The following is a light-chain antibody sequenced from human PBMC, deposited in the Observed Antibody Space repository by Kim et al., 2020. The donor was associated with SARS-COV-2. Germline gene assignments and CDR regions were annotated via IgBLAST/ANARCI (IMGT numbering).Light chain of an antibody. CDR2: EVT. J-gene: IGLJ2*01. Sequence: GQSVTISCTGTSSDVGGYNYVSWYQQHPGEAPKLMIYEVTKRPSGVPDRFSGSKSGNTASLTVSGLQVEDEGDYYCGSFGGGHNVVFGGGTQLTVL. CDR1: SSDVGGYNY. CDR3: GSFGGGHNVV. V-gene: IGLV2-8*01.